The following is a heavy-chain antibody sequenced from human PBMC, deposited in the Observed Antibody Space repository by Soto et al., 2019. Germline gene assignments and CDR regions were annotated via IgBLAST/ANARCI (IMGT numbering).Heavy chain of an antibody. CDR2: IDPRDSYT. V-gene: IGHV5-10-1*01. Sequence: GESLKISCTGFGYTFTTFWISWVRQMPGRGLEWMGRIDPRDSYTNYSPSFQGHVTISGDKSISTVYLQWASLKASDTAMYYCARLYCSSSTCDSWFDPWGQGTLVTISS. J-gene: IGHJ5*02. D-gene: IGHD2-2*01. CDR1: GYTFTTFW. CDR3: ARLYCSSSTCDSWFDP.